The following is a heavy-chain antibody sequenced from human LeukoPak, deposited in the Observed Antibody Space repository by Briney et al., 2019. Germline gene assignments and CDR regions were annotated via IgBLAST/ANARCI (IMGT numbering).Heavy chain of an antibody. CDR2: ISGSGGST. V-gene: IGHV3-23*01. D-gene: IGHD3-3*01. Sequence: PGGSLRLSCAASGFTFSSYAMSWVRQAPGKGLEWVSAISGSGGSTYYADSVKGRFTISRDNSKNTLYLQMNGLRAEDTAVYYCAKIPVRYYDFWSGYPSSWFDPWGQGTLVTVSS. CDR3: AKIPVRYYDFWSGYPSSWFDP. J-gene: IGHJ5*02. CDR1: GFTFSSYA.